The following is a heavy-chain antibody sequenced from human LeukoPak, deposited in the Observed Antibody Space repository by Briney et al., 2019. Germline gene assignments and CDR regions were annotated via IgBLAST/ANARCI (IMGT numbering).Heavy chain of an antibody. CDR1: GFTFSSYA. V-gene: IGHV3-30-3*01. CDR3: ARHIKYYYYGMDV. Sequence: SGGSLRLSCAASGFTFSSYAMHWVRQAPGKGLEWVAVISYDGSNKYYADSVKGRFTISRDNSKNTLYLQMNSLRADDTAVYYCARHIKYYYYGMDVWGQGTTVTVSS. CDR2: ISYDGSNK. J-gene: IGHJ6*02.